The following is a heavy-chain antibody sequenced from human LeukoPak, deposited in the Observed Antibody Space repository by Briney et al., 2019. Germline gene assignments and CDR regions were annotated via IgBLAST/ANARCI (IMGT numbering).Heavy chain of an antibody. CDR2: INHSGST. D-gene: IGHD1-14*01. CDR3: AGSIEPYFDY. J-gene: IGHJ4*02. Sequence: SETLSLTCAVYGGSFSGYYWSWIRQPPGKGLEWIGEINHSGSTNYNPSLKSRVTISVDTSKNQFSLKLSSVTAADTAVYYCAGSIEPYFDYWGQRTLVTVSS. V-gene: IGHV4-34*01. CDR1: GGSFSGYY.